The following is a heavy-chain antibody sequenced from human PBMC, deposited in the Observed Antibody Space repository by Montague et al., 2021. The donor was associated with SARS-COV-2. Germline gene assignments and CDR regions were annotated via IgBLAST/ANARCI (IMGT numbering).Heavy chain of an antibody. CDR3: ARDNMGSIDY. CDR2: MSYDGSSR. Sequence: SLRLSCAASGFTFSTYYMQWVRQAPGKGLEWVAIMSYDGSSRYHVDSVKGRFTISRDNSRNTLYLQMDSLRSEDTAVCYCARDNMGSIDYWGQGTLVTVSS. D-gene: IGHD1-26*01. V-gene: IGHV3-30*04. CDR1: GFTFSTYY. J-gene: IGHJ4*02.